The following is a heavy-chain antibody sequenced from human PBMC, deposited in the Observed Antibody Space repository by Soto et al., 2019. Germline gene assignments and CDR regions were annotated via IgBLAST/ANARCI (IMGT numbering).Heavy chain of an antibody. CDR3: PKGCYGSCSYWY. J-gene: IGHJ4*02. CDR2: SSGSGGST. CDR1: GFTFSNYA. D-gene: IGHD3-10*01. Sequence: EVQLLESGGGLVQPGGSLRLSCAASGFTFSNYAMSWVRQAPGKGLEWVSGSSGSGGSTYYADSVKGRFTISRDNSKNPLLTRMNSQSAAVTAVSDCPKGCYGSCSYWYWGQGTLVTVSS. V-gene: IGHV3-23*01.